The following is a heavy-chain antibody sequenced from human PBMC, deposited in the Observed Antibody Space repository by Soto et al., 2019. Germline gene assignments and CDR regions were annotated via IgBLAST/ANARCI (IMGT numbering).Heavy chain of an antibody. D-gene: IGHD2-15*01. V-gene: IGHV1-18*01. CDR2: ISAYNGNT. Sequence: QVQLVQSGAEVKKPGASVKVSCKASGYTFTSYGISWVRQAPGQGLEWMGWISAYNGNTNYAQKPQGRVTMTTDTSTSTAYMELRSLRSDDTAVYYCARDGMGYCSGGSCAPHGYWGQGTLVTVSS. J-gene: IGHJ4*02. CDR1: GYTFTSYG. CDR3: ARDGMGYCSGGSCAPHGY.